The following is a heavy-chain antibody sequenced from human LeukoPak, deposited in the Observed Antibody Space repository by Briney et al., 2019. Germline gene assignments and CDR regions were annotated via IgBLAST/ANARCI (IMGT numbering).Heavy chain of an antibody. CDR1: GFTFSSYA. J-gene: IGHJ4*02. CDR2: ISSSSSYI. V-gene: IGHV3-21*01. CDR3: ARTEGYPRTALRFVY. Sequence: GGSLRLSCAASGFTFSSYAMSWVRQAPGKGLEWVSSISSSSSYIYYADSVKGRFTISRDNAKNSLYLQMNSLRAEDTAVYYCARTEGYPRTALRFVYWGQGTLVTVSS. D-gene: IGHD3-10*01.